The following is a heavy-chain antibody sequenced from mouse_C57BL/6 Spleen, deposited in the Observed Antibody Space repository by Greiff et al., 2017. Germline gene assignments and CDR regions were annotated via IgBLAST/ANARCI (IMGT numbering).Heavy chain of an antibody. J-gene: IGHJ4*01. Sequence: QVQLQQPGAELVKPGASVKLSCKASGYTFTSYWMHWVKQRPGQGLEWIGMIHPNSGSTNYNEKFKSKATLTVDKSSSTAYMQLSSLTSEDSAVYYCARVNYAYAMDYWGRGTSVTVSS. CDR2: IHPNSGST. CDR3: ARVNYAYAMDY. V-gene: IGHV1-64*01. CDR1: GYTFTSYW. D-gene: IGHD2-1*01.